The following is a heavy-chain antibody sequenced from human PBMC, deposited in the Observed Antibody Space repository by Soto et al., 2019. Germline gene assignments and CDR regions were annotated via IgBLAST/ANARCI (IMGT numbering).Heavy chain of an antibody. D-gene: IGHD3-9*01. CDR1: GGSISSSSYY. V-gene: IGHV4-39*01. CDR3: ARLWLDRYYDILTGYFSSGGMDV. CDR2: IYYSGST. Sequence: SETLSLTCTVSGGSISSSSYYWGWIRQPPGKGLEWIGNIYYSGSTYYNPSLKSRVTISVDTSKNQFSLKLSSVTAADTAVYYCARLWLDRYYDILTGYFSSGGMDVWGQGTTVTVSS. J-gene: IGHJ6*02.